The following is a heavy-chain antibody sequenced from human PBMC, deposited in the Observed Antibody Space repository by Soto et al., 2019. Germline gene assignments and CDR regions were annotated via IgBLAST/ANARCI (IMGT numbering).Heavy chain of an antibody. CDR3: AKERGVLDAFDI. CDR2: ISSDGNNQ. D-gene: IGHD3-10*01. Sequence: QVQLVESGGGVVQPGTSLRLSCAASGFTSSSFVIHWVRQAPGKGLEWLAVISSDGNNQYYADSVKGRFTISIDNSKKTLYLQVNSLRAEDTAVYFCAKERGVLDAFDIWGQGTMVTVS. V-gene: IGHV3-30*18. CDR1: GFTSSSFV. J-gene: IGHJ3*02.